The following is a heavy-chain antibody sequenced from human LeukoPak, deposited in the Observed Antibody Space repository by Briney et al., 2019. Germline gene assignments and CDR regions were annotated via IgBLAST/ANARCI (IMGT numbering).Heavy chain of an antibody. J-gene: IGHJ6*03. CDR1: GFTLSNYA. V-gene: IGHV3-64*01. CDR2: ITSNGGST. CDR3: ARGTIFGVYYMDA. D-gene: IGHD3-3*01. Sequence: GGSLRLSCAASGFTLSNYAMHWVRQAPGKGLEYVSAITSNGGSTYYANSVKGRFTISRDNSKNTLYLQMGSLRAEDTAVYYCARGTIFGVYYMDAWGKGTTVTVSS.